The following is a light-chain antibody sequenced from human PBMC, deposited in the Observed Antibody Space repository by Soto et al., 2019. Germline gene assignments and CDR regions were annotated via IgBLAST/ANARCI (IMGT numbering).Light chain of an antibody. CDR1: SSNVGSYKL. CDR3: CSSGGSPTYV. V-gene: IGLV2-23*02. J-gene: IGLJ1*01. Sequence: QSVLTQPASVSGSPGQSITISCTGTSSNVGSYKLVSWYQQHPGKAPTLMIFEVNKRHSGVSNRFSGSKSGNTASLTISGLKVEDEADYYCCSSGGSPTYVFGTGTKLTVL. CDR2: EVN.